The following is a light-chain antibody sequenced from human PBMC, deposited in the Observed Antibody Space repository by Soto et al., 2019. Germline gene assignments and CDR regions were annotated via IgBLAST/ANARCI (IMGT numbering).Light chain of an antibody. Sequence: EIVLTQSPGTLSLSPGERAPLYCRASQSVSSSYLAWYQQKPGQAPRLLIYGASSRATGIPDRFSGSGSGTDFTLTISRLEPEDFAVYYCQQYGSSPPITLGQGTRLEI. V-gene: IGKV3-20*01. CDR1: QSVSSSY. CDR2: GAS. CDR3: QQYGSSPPIT. J-gene: IGKJ5*01.